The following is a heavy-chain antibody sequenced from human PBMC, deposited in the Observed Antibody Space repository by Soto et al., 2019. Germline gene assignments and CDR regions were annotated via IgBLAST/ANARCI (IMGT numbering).Heavy chain of an antibody. Sequence: PGESLKISCKGSGYSFTGYWIGWVRQMPGKGLEWMGIIYPGDSDTRYSPSFQGQVTISADKSISTAYLQWSSLKASDTAMYYCARPREAGKYYYGVDVWGQGTTVTVSS. CDR1: GYSFTGYW. J-gene: IGHJ6*02. CDR2: IYPGDSDT. V-gene: IGHV5-51*01. CDR3: ARPREAGKYYYGVDV. D-gene: IGHD6-19*01.